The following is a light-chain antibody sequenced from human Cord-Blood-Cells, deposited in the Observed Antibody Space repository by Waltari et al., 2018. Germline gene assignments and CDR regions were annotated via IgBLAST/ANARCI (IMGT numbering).Light chain of an antibody. CDR2: DAS. V-gene: IGKV1-5*01. CDR3: QQYNSYSYT. J-gene: IGKJ2*01. CDR1: QSISSW. Sequence: DIQMTQSPSTLSASVGDRVPITCRASQSISSWLAWYQQKPGKAPKLLIYDASSLESGVPSRFSGSGSGTEFTLTISSLQPDDFATYYCQQYNSYSYTFGQGTKXEIK.